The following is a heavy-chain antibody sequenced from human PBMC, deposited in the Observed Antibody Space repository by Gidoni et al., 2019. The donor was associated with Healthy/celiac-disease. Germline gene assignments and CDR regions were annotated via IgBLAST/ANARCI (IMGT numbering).Heavy chain of an antibody. CDR3: ARDHARYRGSGSYYSNGNWFDP. CDR1: GFNFSSYS. V-gene: IGHV3-21*01. D-gene: IGHD1-26*01. CDR2: ISSSSSYI. J-gene: IGHJ5*02. Sequence: EVQLVESGGGLVQPGGSLRLSCAASGFNFSSYSMNWVRQAPGKGLEWVSSISSSSSYIYYADSVKGRFTISRDNAKNSLYLQMNSLRAEDTAVYYCARDHARYRGSGSYYSNGNWFDPWGQGTLVTVSS.